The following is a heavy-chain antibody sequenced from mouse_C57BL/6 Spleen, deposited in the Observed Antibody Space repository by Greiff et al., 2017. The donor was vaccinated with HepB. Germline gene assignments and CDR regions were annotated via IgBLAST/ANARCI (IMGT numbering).Heavy chain of an antibody. J-gene: IGHJ3*01. CDR1: GYTFTDYN. V-gene: IGHV1-18*01. Sequence: VQLQQSGPELVKPGASVKIPCKASGYTFTDYNMDWVKQSHGKSLEWIGDINPNNGGTIYNQKFKGKATLTVDKSSSTAYMELRSLTSEDTAVYYCARGTTEGGFAYWGQGTLVTVSA. D-gene: IGHD1-1*01. CDR3: ARGTTEGGFAY. CDR2: INPNNGGT.